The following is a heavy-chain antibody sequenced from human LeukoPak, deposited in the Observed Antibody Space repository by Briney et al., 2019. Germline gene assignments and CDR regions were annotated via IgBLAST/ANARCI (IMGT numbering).Heavy chain of an antibody. J-gene: IGHJ3*02. CDR3: AKGFSSGPWDACDI. V-gene: IGHV3-33*06. CDR2: IWYDGSIK. CDR1: GFIFSTYG. D-gene: IGHD3-22*01. Sequence: GGSLRLSCATSGFIFSTYGMHWVRQAPGKGLEWVAVIWYDGSIKYYADSVKDRFTISRDNSKNTLYLQMNSLRAEDTAVYYCAKGFSSGPWDACDIWGQGTMVTVSS.